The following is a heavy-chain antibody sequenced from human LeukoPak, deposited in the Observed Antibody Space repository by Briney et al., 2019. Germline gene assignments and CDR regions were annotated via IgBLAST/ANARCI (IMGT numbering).Heavy chain of an antibody. D-gene: IGHD4-17*01. Sequence: SQTLSLTCTVSGGSISSGGYYWSWIRQHPGKGLEWIGYMYYSGSTYYNPSLKSRVTISVDTSKNQFSLKLSSVTAADTAVYYCSRALTTLHYYYYYGMDVWGQGTTVTVSS. CDR1: GGSISSGGYY. V-gene: IGHV4-31*03. CDR3: SRALTTLHYYYYYGMDV. J-gene: IGHJ6*02. CDR2: MYYSGST.